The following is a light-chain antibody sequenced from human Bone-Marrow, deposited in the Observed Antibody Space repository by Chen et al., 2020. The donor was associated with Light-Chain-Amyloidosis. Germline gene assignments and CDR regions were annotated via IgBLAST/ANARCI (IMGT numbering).Light chain of an antibody. Sequence: DIQMTQSPYSVSASVGDRVTITCRASQGVSTWLAWYQQKPGKVPQLLIHTAASLQSRFPSRFTCSGYGTGFTLAISSLQPGEFAGCFCQQGNSFPLSVGGETKLQIK. CDR1: QGVSTW. J-gene: IGKJ4*01. CDR3: QQGNSFPLS. CDR2: TAA. V-gene: IGKV1-12*01.